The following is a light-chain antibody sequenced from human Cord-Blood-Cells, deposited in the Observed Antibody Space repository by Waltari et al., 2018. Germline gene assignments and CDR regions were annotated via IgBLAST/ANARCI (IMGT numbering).Light chain of an antibody. Sequence: DIQMTQYPSSLSASVGDRITITFQASQSISSYLNWYQQKPGKAPKLLIYAASSLQSGVPSSFSGSGSGTDFTLTISSLQPEDFATYYCQQSYSTPRTFGGGTKVEIK. J-gene: IGKJ4*01. CDR3: QQSYSTPRT. V-gene: IGKV1-39*01. CDR2: AAS. CDR1: QSISSY.